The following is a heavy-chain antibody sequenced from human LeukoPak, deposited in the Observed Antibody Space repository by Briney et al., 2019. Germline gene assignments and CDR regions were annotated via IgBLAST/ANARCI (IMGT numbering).Heavy chain of an antibody. CDR1: GYSFTSYW. J-gene: IGHJ4*02. D-gene: IGHD3-9*01. CDR3: ARRSYDILTGYSEYFDY. CDR2: IYPGDSDT. V-gene: IGHV5-51*01. Sequence: ESLKISCKGSGYSFTSYWIGWVRQMPGKGLEWMGIIYPGDSDTRYSPSFQGQVTISADKSISTAYLQWSSLKASDTAMYYCARRSYDILTGYSEYFDYWGQGTLVTVSS.